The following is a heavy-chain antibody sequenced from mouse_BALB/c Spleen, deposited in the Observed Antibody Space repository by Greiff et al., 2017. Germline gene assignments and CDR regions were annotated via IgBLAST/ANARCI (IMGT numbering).Heavy chain of an antibody. V-gene: IGHV5-17*02. D-gene: IGHD2-4*01. Sequence: DVMLVESGGGLVQPGGSRKLSCAASGFTFSSFGMHWVRQAPEKGLEWVAYISSGSSTIYYADTVKGRFTISRDNPKNTLFLQMTSLRSEDTAMYYCARDDYPAWFAYWGQGTLVTVSA. CDR3: ARDDYPAWFAY. CDR2: ISSGSSTI. J-gene: IGHJ3*01. CDR1: GFTFSSFG.